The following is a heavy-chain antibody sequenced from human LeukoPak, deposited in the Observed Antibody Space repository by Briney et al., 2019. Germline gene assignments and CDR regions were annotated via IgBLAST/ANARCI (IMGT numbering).Heavy chain of an antibody. V-gene: IGHV5-10-1*01. D-gene: IGHD4/OR15-4a*01. Sequence: PGESLRISCKCSGYSFTSYWISWVRQMPGKGLEWMGRIDPSDSYTNYSPSFQGHVTISADKSISTAYLQWSSLKASDTAMYYFAASLEASNNYWGQGTLVTVSS. CDR1: GYSFTSYW. CDR3: AASLEASNNY. CDR2: IDPSDSYT. J-gene: IGHJ4*02.